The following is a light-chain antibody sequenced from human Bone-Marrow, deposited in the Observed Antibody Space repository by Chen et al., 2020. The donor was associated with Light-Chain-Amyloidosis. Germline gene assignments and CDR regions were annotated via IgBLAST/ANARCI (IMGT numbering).Light chain of an antibody. J-gene: IGLJ1*01. CDR1: SSNVGSNNH. CDR3: SSYTITNTLV. Sequence: QSALTQPASVSGSPGQSITISCTGTSSNVGSNNHVSWYQQHPDKTPKIMVCEVTNRPSWVPDRFSCSKSDNTAYLTISWLQTEDEADYFCSSYTITNTLVFGSGTSVTDL. CDR2: EVT. V-gene: IGLV2-14*01.